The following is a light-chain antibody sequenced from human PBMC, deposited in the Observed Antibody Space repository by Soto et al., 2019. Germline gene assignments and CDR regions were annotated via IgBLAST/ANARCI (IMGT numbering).Light chain of an antibody. J-gene: IGKJ4*01. Sequence: EIVLTQSPGTLSLSPGERATLSCRASETVAGSYLAWYQQKPGQAPRLLIYHASTRATGVPARFSGGGSGTEFTLTISSLQSEDFAVYYCQQYSNWPLTFGGGTKVDIK. CDR2: HAS. V-gene: IGKV3D-15*01. CDR3: QQYSNWPLT. CDR1: ETVAGSY.